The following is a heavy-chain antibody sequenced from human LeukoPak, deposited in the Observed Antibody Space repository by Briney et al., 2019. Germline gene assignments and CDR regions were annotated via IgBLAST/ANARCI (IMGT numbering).Heavy chain of an antibody. J-gene: IGHJ5*02. CDR1: GGSFSGYY. V-gene: IGHV4-34*01. D-gene: IGHD6-13*01. Sequence: SETLSLTCAVYGGSFSGYYWSWIRQPPGKGLEWIGEINHSGSTNYNPSLKSRVTISVDTSKNQFSLKLSSVTAADTAVYYCARDMRGGAAAGTDWFDPWGQGTLVTVSS. CDR3: ARDMRGGAAAGTDWFDP. CDR2: INHSGST.